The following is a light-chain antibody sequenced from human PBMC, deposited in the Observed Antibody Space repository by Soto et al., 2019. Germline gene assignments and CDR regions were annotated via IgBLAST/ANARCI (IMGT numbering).Light chain of an antibody. CDR3: QQYGSSSYT. CDR2: AAS. J-gene: IGKJ2*01. CDR1: QSISSSY. V-gene: IGKV3-20*01. Sequence: EIVLTQSPGTLSLSPGERATLSCRASQSISSSYLAWYQQKPGQAPRILIYAASSRATGIPDRFSGSGSGTDCTLTISRLEPEDFAVYYCQQYGSSSYTFGQGTQLEIK.